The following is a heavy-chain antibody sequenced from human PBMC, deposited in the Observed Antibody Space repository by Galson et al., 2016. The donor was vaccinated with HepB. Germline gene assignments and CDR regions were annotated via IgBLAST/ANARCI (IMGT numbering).Heavy chain of an antibody. D-gene: IGHD4-17*01. CDR2: TSFDGRNK. J-gene: IGHJ4*02. V-gene: IGHV3-30*18. Sequence: SLRLSCAASGFTFRSYGMHWVRQAPGKGLEWVAATSFDGRNKYYADSVKGRFTLSRDNSKNTLYLQMNSLRAEDTAVYYSAKTVRMTTVTGFDYWGQGTLVTVSS. CDR1: GFTFRSYG. CDR3: AKTVRMTTVTGFDY.